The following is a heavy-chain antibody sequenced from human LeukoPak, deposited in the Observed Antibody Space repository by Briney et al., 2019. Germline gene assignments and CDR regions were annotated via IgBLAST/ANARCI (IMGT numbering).Heavy chain of an antibody. J-gene: IGHJ4*02. D-gene: IGHD5-24*01. V-gene: IGHV3-30-3*01. CDR2: ISYDGSNK. CDR3: AREAGERWLQFDY. Sequence: GGSLRLSCAASGFTFSSYAMHWVRQAPGKGLEWVAVISYDGSNKYYADSVKGRFTISRDNSKNTLYLQMNSLRAEDTAVYYCAREAGERWLQFDYWGQGTLVTVSS. CDR1: GFTFSSYA.